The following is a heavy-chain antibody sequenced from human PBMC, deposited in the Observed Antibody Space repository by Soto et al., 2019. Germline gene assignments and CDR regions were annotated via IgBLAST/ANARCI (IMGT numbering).Heavy chain of an antibody. J-gene: IGHJ4*02. CDR1: GYTFTGYY. CDR2: INPNSGGT. V-gene: IGHV1-2*04. CDR3: ARGPRYSGYESDY. D-gene: IGHD5-12*01. Sequence: ASVKVSCKASGYTFTGYYMHWVRQAPGQGLEWMGWINPNSGGTNYAQKFQGWVTMTRDTSISTAYMELSRLRSDDTAVYYCARGPRYSGYESDYWGPGTLVTVSS.